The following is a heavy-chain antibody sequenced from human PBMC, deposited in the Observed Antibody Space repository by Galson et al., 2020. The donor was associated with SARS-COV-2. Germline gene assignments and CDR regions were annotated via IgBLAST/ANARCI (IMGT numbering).Heavy chain of an antibody. Sequence: ESGPTLVKPTQTLTLTCTFSGFSLTTSGVGVGWIRQPPGKALEWLALIYGNDDKYYSPSLKSRLTVTKDTSKNQVVLTMSNMDPVDTATYYCAYFLVIGGFTTYLDYWGQGTLVTVSS. CDR3: AYFLVIGGFTTYLDY. D-gene: IGHD3-22*01. J-gene: IGHJ4*02. CDR1: GFSLTTSGVG. V-gene: IGHV2-5*01. CDR2: IYGNDDK.